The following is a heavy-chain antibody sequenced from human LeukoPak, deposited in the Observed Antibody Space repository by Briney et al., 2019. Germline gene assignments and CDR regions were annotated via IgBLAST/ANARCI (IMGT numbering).Heavy chain of an antibody. CDR1: GFTFSSYA. V-gene: IGHV3-30-3*01. CDR2: ISYDGSNK. D-gene: IGHD5-18*01. Sequence: PGGSLRLSCAASGFTFSSYAMHWVRQAPGKGLEXVAVISYDGSNKYYADSVKGRFTIPRDNSKNTLYLQMNSLRAEDTAVYYCARGYSYGSAYFDYWGQGTLVTVSS. CDR3: ARGYSYGSAYFDY. J-gene: IGHJ4*02.